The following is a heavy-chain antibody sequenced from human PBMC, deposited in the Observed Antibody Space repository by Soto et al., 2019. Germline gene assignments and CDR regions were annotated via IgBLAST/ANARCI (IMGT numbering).Heavy chain of an antibody. CDR2: IYYSGST. V-gene: IGHV4-39*01. CDR3: ATSNWFDP. Sequence: QLQLQESGPGLVKPSETLSLTCTVSGGSISSRGYYWGWIRQPPGKGLEWIGTIYYSGSTYYNPSIKSRVTISIETSKNQFSLKLSSVTAADTAVYYCATSNWFDPWGQGTLVTVSS. J-gene: IGHJ5*02. CDR1: GGSISSRGYY.